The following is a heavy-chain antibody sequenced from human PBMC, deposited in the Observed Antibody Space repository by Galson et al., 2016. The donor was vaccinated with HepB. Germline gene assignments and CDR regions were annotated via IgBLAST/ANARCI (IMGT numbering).Heavy chain of an antibody. CDR3: VREPSGWMGFDY. Sequence: SETLSPTCAVSCVSISSDNWWPGVRQSPGKGLEWIVETLHRGNINHNPSLKSPVAMSLGKSKNQLSLKMTSVTAADSAVYYCVREPSGWMGFDYWGRGALVTVSS. CDR1: CVSISSDNW. J-gene: IGHJ4*02. D-gene: IGHD2-2*03. CDR2: TLHRGNI. V-gene: IGHV4-4*02.